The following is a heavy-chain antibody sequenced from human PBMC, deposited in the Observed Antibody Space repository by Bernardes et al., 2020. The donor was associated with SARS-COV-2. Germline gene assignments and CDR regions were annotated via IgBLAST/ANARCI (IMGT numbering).Heavy chain of an antibody. Sequence: GSLRLSCAASGFTFSSYGMHWVRQAPGKGLEWVAVIWYDGSNKYYADSVKGRFTISRDNSKNTLYLQMNSLRAEDTAVYYCARDHASFWVAGTGNFDYWGQGTLVTVSS. V-gene: IGHV3-33*01. D-gene: IGHD6-19*01. CDR3: ARDHASFWVAGTGNFDY. J-gene: IGHJ4*02. CDR2: IWYDGSNK. CDR1: GFTFSSYG.